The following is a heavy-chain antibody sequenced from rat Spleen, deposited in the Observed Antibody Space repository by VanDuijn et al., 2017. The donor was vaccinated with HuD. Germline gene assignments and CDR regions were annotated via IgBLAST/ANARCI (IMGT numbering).Heavy chain of an antibody. V-gene: IGHV5-29*01. J-gene: IGHJ2*01. D-gene: IGHD1-10*01. CDR2: ISYDGSST. CDR1: GFTFSDYY. CDR3: ARHITTTGYFDY. Sequence: EVQLVESDGGLVQPGRSLKLSCAASGFTFSDYYMAWVRQAPTKGLEWVATISYDGSSTYYRDSVKGRFTISRDNAKSTLYLQMDSLRSEDTATYYCARHITTTGYFDYWGQGVMVTVSS.